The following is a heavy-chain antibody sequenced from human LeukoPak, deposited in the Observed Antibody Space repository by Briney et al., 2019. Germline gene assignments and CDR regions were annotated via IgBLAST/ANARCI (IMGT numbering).Heavy chain of an antibody. CDR3: ARPYGSGSYYFRY. D-gene: IGHD3-10*01. J-gene: IGHJ4*02. CDR1: GFTFTSHD. V-gene: IGHV1-3*01. CDR2: INAGNGNT. Sequence: ASVKVSCKASGFTFTSHDFNWVRQATGQRLEWMGWINAGNGNTKYSQKFQGRVTITRDTSANTAYMELSSLRSEDTAVYYCARPYGSGSYYFRYWGQGTLVTVSS.